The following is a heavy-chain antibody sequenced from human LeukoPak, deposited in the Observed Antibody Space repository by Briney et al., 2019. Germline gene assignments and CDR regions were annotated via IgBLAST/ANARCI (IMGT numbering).Heavy chain of an antibody. J-gene: IGHJ1*01. Sequence: ASVKVSCKASGYTFTSYYMHWVRQAPGQGLEWMGIINPSGGSTSYAQKFQGRATMTRDTSTSTVYMELSSLRSEDTAVYYCASYSYSSGWYGYFRHWGQGTLVTVSS. CDR2: INPSGGST. CDR1: GYTFTSYY. V-gene: IGHV1-46*01. D-gene: IGHD6-19*01. CDR3: ASYSYSSGWYGYFRH.